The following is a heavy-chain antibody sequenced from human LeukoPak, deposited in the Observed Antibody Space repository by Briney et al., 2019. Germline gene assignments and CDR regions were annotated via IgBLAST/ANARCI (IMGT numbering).Heavy chain of an antibody. CDR3: AKGGRWLQLATIDY. D-gene: IGHD5-24*01. J-gene: IGHJ4*02. Sequence: GRSLRLSCAASGFTFSNYGMHWVRQAPDKGLEWVAVISYDGSNKYYADSVKGRFTISRDNSKNTLYLQMNSLRAEDTAVYYCAKGGRWLQLATIDYWGQGTLVTVSS. CDR1: GFTFSNYG. V-gene: IGHV3-30*18. CDR2: ISYDGSNK.